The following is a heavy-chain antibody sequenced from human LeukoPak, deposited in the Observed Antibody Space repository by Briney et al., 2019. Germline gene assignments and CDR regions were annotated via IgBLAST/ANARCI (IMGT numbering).Heavy chain of an antibody. CDR1: GDSISGYY. Sequence: PSETLSLTCTVSGDSISGYYWSWLRQPAGEGLEWIGRLYTSGDTNYNPSLKSRVTISVDTSKNQFSLKLSSVTAADTAVYYCARERSDIHLWFEYYFDYWGQGTLVTVPS. J-gene: IGHJ4*02. V-gene: IGHV4-4*07. CDR2: LYTSGDT. CDR3: ARERSDIHLWFEYYFDY. D-gene: IGHD5-18*01.